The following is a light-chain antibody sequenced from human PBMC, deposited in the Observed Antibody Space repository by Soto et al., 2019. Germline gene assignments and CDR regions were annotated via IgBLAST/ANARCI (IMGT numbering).Light chain of an antibody. V-gene: IGKV1-5*01. J-gene: IGKJ1*01. CDR2: DAS. CDR3: QQYDTYPWT. Sequence: DIQMTQSPTTLSASVGDRVIITCRASQRMSAWLAWYQQKPGIAPKLLIYDASSLEDGVPSRFSGSGSGTDFTLTINSLQPDDFATYYCQQYDTYPWTFGQGIKVEIK. CDR1: QRMSAW.